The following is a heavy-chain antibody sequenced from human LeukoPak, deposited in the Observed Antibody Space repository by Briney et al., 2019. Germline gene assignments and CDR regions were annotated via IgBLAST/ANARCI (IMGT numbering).Heavy chain of an antibody. CDR3: ARGFNIVVVPAAHFDP. CDR2: INHSGST. D-gene: IGHD2-2*01. Sequence: SETLSLTCAVHGGSFSGYYWSWIRQPPGKGLEWIGEINHSGSTNYNPSLKSRVTISVDTSKNQFSLKLSSVTAADTAVYYCARGFNIVVVPAAHFDPWGQGTLVTVSS. J-gene: IGHJ5*02. CDR1: GGSFSGYY. V-gene: IGHV4-34*01.